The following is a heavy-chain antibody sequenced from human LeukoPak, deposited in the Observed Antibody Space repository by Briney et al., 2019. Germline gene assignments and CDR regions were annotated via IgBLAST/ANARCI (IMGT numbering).Heavy chain of an antibody. CDR1: GFTFSSYS. D-gene: IGHD3-22*01. Sequence: PGGSLRLSCAASGFTFSSYSMNWVRQAPGKGLEWVSSISSSSSYIYYADSVKGRFTISRGNAKNSLYLQMNSLRAEDTAVYYCARDRPYYYDSSGYSDAFDIWGQGTMVTVSS. J-gene: IGHJ3*02. CDR2: ISSSSSYI. CDR3: ARDRPYYYDSSGYSDAFDI. V-gene: IGHV3-21*01.